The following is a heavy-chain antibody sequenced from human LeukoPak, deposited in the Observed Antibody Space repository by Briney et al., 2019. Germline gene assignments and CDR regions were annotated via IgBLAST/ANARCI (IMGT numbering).Heavy chain of an antibody. CDR3: ARARTYYYDMGAFDI. J-gene: IGHJ3*02. D-gene: IGHD3-22*01. V-gene: IGHV4-59*01. CDR2: IYYSGST. Sequence: SETLSLTCTVSGGSISSYYWSWIRQPPGKGLEWIGYIYYSGSTNYNPSLKSRVTISVDTSKNQFSLKLSSVTAADTAVYYCARARTYYYDMGAFDIWGQATMVTVSS. CDR1: GGSISSYY.